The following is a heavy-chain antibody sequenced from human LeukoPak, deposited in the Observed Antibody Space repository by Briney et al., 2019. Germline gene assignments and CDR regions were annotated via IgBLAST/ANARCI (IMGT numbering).Heavy chain of an antibody. CDR1: GGSISSSSYY. Sequence: SETLFLTCTVSGGSISSSSYYWGWIRQPPGTGLEWIGSIYYSGSTYYNPSLKSRVTISVDTSKNQFSLKLSSVTAADTAVYYCARHNLYDSSGLGGDYWGQGTLVTVSS. CDR2: IYYSGST. J-gene: IGHJ4*02. V-gene: IGHV4-39*01. CDR3: ARHNLYDSSGLGGDY. D-gene: IGHD3-22*01.